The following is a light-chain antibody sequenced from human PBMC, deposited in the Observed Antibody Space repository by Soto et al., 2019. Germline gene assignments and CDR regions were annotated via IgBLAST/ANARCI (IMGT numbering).Light chain of an antibody. CDR2: DAS. V-gene: IGKV1-5*01. CDR1: QTISNY. CDR3: QQYNSYPWT. J-gene: IGKJ1*01. Sequence: DIQMTQSPSPLSASVGDRVTITCRASQTISNYLNWYQQKPGKAPKLLIYDASSLESGVPSRFSGSGSGTEFTLTISSLQPDDFATYYCQQYNSYPWTFGQGTKVDI.